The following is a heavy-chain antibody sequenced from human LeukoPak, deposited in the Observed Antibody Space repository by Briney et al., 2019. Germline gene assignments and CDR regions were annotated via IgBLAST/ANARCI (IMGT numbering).Heavy chain of an antibody. Sequence: GGSLRLSCAASGFTFSTYAMSWVRLAPGKGLEWVSGISGSGGSTYYADSVKGRFTSSRDNSNNTLYVQMNSLRVEDTAVYYCAKSGGLSGSGRLAMDVWGQGNTVTVSS. CDR3: AKSGGLSGSGRLAMDV. CDR1: GFTFSTYA. D-gene: IGHD3-10*01. CDR2: ISGSGGST. V-gene: IGHV3-23*01. J-gene: IGHJ6*02.